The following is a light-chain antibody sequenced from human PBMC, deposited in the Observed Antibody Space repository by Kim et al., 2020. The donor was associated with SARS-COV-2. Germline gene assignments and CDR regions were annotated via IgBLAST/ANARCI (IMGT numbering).Light chain of an antibody. CDR3: NSRDSSGNHNWV. V-gene: IGLV3-19*01. CDR2: GKN. Sequence: LGQTGRMTCQGDSLRSYYESWYQQKPGQAPVLVSYGKNNRPSGIPDRFSGSSAGNTASLTITGAQAEDEADYYCNSRDSSGNHNWVFGGGTQLTVL. CDR1: SLRSYY. J-gene: IGLJ3*02.